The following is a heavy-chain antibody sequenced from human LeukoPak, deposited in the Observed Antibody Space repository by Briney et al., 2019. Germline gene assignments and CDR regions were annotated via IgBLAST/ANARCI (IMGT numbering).Heavy chain of an antibody. J-gene: IGHJ3*02. CDR3: ARGSSGYDYAFDI. V-gene: IGHV4-59*01. CDR1: GFTFSGFR. Sequence: GSLRLSCAASGFTFSGFRMSWIRQPPGKGLEWIGYIYYSGSTKYNPSLKSRVTISVDTSKNQFSLRVSSVTSADTAVYYCARGSSGYDYAFDIWGQGTMVTVSS. D-gene: IGHD5-12*01. CDR2: IYYSGST.